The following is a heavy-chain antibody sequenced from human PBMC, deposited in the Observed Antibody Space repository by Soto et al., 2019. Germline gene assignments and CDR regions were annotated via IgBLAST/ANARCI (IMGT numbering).Heavy chain of an antibody. CDR2: ISGSCGST. CDR1: GFTFNNDA. J-gene: IGHJ4*02. CDR3: AKGALGSSSWYDFDY. D-gene: IGHD6-13*01. Sequence: EVQLLESGGGLVQPGGSLRLSCAASGFTFNNDAMNWVRQAPGKGLEWGASISGSCGSTYYADSVKGRFTISRDNSKNTLYLQMNSLRAEDTAVYYCAKGALGSSSWYDFDYWGQGTLVTVSS. V-gene: IGHV3-23*01.